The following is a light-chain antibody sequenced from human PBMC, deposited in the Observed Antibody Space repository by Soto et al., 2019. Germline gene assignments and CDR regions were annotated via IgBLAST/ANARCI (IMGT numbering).Light chain of an antibody. CDR1: SSDIGGYNY. V-gene: IGLV2-14*01. Sequence: QSMRTQHGSVSGSAGQSITISCTGTSSDIGGYNYVSWYQQHPGKAPKLMIYEVSNRPSGVSNRFSGSKSGNTASLTISGLQAEDEAGYYCSSYTTTYTPLYVFGTGTKVTVL. CDR3: SSYTTTYTPLYV. J-gene: IGLJ1*01. CDR2: EVS.